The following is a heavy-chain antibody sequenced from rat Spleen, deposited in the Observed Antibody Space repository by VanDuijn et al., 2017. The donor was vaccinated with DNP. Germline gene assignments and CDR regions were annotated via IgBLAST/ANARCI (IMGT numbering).Heavy chain of an antibody. Sequence: EVQLVESGGGLVQPGRSLNLSCVASGFTFNNYWMTWIRQVPGKGLEWVASITSSDANPYYPDSVKGRFTISRDNAKNTLYLQMNSLRSEDTATYYCARHWFAYWGQGTLVTVSS. CDR1: GFTFNNYW. CDR2: ITSSDANP. V-gene: IGHV5-31*01. J-gene: IGHJ3*01. CDR3: ARHWFAY.